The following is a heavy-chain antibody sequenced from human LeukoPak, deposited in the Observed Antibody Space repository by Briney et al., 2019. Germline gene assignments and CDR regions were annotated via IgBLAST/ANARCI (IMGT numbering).Heavy chain of an antibody. V-gene: IGHV4-59*01. D-gene: IGHD6-19*01. J-gene: IGHJ5*02. CDR2: IYYTGST. Sequence: PSETLSLTCTVSGGSISSYYWSWIRQPPGKGLEWIGYIYYTGSTNYNPSLKSRVTISGDTSKKQFSLNLSSVTAADTAVYYCAGETVAGNWFDPWGQGTLVTVSS. CDR3: AGETVAGNWFDP. CDR1: GGSISSYY.